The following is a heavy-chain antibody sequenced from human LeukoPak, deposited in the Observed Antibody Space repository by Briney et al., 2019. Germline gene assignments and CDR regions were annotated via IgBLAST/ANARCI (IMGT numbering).Heavy chain of an antibody. V-gene: IGHV3-74*01. D-gene: IGHD3-10*02. Sequence: GGSLRLSCAASGFSFSNYWMHWVRQAPGKGLVWVSRINSDGSSTTYADSVKGRFTISRDNAKNSLYLQMNSLRAEDTAVYYCAELGITMIGGVWGKGTTVTISS. CDR2: INSDGSST. CDR1: GFSFSNYW. J-gene: IGHJ6*04. CDR3: AELGITMIGGV.